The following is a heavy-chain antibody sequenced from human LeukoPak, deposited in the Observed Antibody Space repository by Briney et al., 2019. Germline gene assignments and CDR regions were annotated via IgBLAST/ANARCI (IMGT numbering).Heavy chain of an antibody. CDR3: ARDGLGDCSSTSCYGGVDY. Sequence: GGSLRLSFAASGFTFSSYSMNWVRQAPGKGLEWVSSISSSSSYIYYADSVKGRFTISRDNAKNSLYLQMNSLRAEDTAVYYCARDGLGDCSSTSCYGGVDYWGQGTLITVSS. V-gene: IGHV3-21*01. CDR2: ISSSSSYI. D-gene: IGHD2-2*01. J-gene: IGHJ4*02. CDR1: GFTFSSYS.